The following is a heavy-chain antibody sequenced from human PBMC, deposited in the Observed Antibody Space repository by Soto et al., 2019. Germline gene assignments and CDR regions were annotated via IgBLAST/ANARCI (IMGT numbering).Heavy chain of an antibody. D-gene: IGHD6-19*01. CDR3: ARDVEPYSSGSFVFAY. Sequence: PGGSLRLSCAASGFTVSSNYMSWVRQAPGKGLEWVSVIYSGGSTYYADSVKGRFTISRDNSKNTLYLQMNSLRAEDTAVYYCARDVEPYSSGSFVFAYCGQGSLVPVSS. J-gene: IGHJ4*02. V-gene: IGHV3-66*01. CDR1: GFTVSSNY. CDR2: IYSGGST.